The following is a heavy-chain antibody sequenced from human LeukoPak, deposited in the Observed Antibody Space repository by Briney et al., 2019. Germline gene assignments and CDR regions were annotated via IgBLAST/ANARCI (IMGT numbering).Heavy chain of an antibody. Sequence: GASVTVSCTASGYTFTIYGISWVRQAPGQGLAGMGWISAYNGNTNYAQKLQGRGTMTTDTSTSTAYMELRSLRSDDTAVYCGARGRGGSWFYYFDYWGQGTLVTVSS. V-gene: IGHV1-18*01. CDR3: ARGRGGSWFYYFDY. D-gene: IGHD6-13*01. CDR1: GYTFTIYG. CDR2: ISAYNGNT. J-gene: IGHJ4*02.